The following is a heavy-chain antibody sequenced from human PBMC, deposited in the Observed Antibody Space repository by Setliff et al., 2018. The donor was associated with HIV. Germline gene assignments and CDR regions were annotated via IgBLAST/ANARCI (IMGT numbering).Heavy chain of an antibody. CDR3: ARVGDIGYFDY. CDR2: IYTSGST. Sequence: SETLSLTCTVSGGSISSGSYYWSWIRQPAGKGLEWIGHIYTSGSTNYNPSLKSRVTISVDMPKKQFSLKMNSVTAADTAVYYCARVGDIGYFDYWGQGTMVTVSS. CDR1: GGSISSGSYY. V-gene: IGHV4-61*09. D-gene: IGHD3-16*02. J-gene: IGHJ4*02.